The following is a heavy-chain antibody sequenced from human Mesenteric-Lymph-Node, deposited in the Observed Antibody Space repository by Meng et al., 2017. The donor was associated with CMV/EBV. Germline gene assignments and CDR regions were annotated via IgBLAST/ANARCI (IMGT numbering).Heavy chain of an antibody. D-gene: IGHD3-3*01. J-gene: IGHJ4*02. CDR2: T. Sequence: TYYADSVKGRFTISRDSSKNTLYLQMNSLKPEDTAVYYCARALTTYDFWSGTGFWGQGTLVTVSS. V-gene: IGHV3-23*03. CDR3: ARALTTYDFWSGTGF.